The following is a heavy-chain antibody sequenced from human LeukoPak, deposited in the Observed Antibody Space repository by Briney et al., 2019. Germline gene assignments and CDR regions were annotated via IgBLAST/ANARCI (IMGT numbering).Heavy chain of an antibody. CDR3: ARIVGATADS. CDR1: GDSVSSNSAA. Sequence: SQTLSLTCAISGDSVSSNSAAWNWTRQSPSKGLEWPGRTYYRSKWYNDYAVSVKSRITINPDTSKNQFSLQLNSVTPEDTAVYYCARIVGATADSWGQGTLVTVSS. CDR2: TYYRSKWYN. V-gene: IGHV6-1*01. D-gene: IGHD1-26*01. J-gene: IGHJ4*02.